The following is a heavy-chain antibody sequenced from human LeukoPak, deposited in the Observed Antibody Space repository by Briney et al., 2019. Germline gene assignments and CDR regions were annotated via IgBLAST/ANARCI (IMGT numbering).Heavy chain of an antibody. Sequence: SETLSLTCTVSGGSISSSSYYWGWIRQPPGKGLEWIGSIYYSGSTYYNPSLKSRVTISVDTSKNQFSLKLSSVTAADTAVYYCARVLRYFDWLMGNWFDPWGQGTLVTVSS. CDR2: IYYSGST. CDR1: GGSISSSSYY. J-gene: IGHJ5*02. V-gene: IGHV4-39*01. CDR3: ARVLRYFDWLMGNWFDP. D-gene: IGHD3-9*01.